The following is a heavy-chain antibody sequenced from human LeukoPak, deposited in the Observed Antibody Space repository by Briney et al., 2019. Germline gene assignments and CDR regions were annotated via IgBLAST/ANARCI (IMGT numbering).Heavy chain of an antibody. CDR3: AKTKGGTTGYYFDY. Sequence: GGSLRLSCAASGFTFSSYAMGWVRQAPGKGLEWVSAISGYGGTAYYADSVRGRFTISRDNSKNTLFVQMNSLRAEDTAVYYRAKTKGGTTGYYFDYWGQGTLVTVSS. D-gene: IGHD1-7*01. CDR2: ISGYGGTA. CDR1: GFTFSSYA. V-gene: IGHV3-23*01. J-gene: IGHJ4*02.